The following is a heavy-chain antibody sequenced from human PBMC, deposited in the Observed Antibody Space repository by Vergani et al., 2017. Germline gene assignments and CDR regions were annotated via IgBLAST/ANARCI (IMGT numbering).Heavy chain of an antibody. CDR3: AKVIYSDDASTGYCLEGMDI. Sequence: QVQLEESGPGLVKPSATLSLTCTVSGGSSNTSSWSWIRQSPGPGIAWIGSIYSTLSTNSNLSFNSRVTMSVDTSKNQFSIKYNSVTAAYTAVYFCAKVIYSDDASTGYCLEGMDIWGQGTTVTISS. D-gene: IGHD3-9*01. CDR2: IYSTLST. V-gene: IGHV4-59*13. CDR1: GGSSNTSS. J-gene: IGHJ6*02.